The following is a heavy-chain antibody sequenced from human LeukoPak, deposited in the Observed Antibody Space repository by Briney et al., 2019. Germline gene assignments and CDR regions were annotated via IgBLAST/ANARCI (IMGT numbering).Heavy chain of an antibody. CDR3: ARGKAAAYYHSYYMDV. J-gene: IGHJ6*03. D-gene: IGHD6-13*01. CDR1: GYTFTSYG. CDR2: ISAYNGNT. Sequence: ASVKVSCKASGYTFTSYGTSWVRQAPGQGVEWMGWISAYNGNTNYAQTLQGRVSITTETSTSTAYMELRRRRSGDRCLYYFARGKAAAYYHSYYMDVWGKGTTVTAS. V-gene: IGHV1-18*01.